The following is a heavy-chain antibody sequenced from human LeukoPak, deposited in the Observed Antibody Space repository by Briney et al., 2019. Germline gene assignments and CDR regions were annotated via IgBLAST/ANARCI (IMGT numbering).Heavy chain of an antibody. CDR2: IIPIFGTA. J-gene: IGHJ4*02. CDR3: AREPVPRSSGLQY. CDR1: GITFNYCT. V-gene: IGHV1-69*05. D-gene: IGHD3-22*01. Sequence: SVKVSCKASGITFNYCTISCVRQAPRQGLEWMGRIIPIFGTADYAQKFQGRVTMTTDESTNTAYMELSSLRSEDTAVYYCAREPVPRSSGLQYWGQGTLVTVSS.